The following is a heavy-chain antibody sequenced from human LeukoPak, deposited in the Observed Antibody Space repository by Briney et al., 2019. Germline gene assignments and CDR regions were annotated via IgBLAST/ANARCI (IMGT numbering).Heavy chain of an antibody. J-gene: IGHJ4*02. Sequence: PSETLSLTCAVPGGSSRSGDCFWSWIRQPPGKGLEWIGHIHYSGNTYYNPSLKSRVSISVDTSKNQFSLKLSSVTAADTAVYYCARGPGFNDSSGHYPIWGQGTLVTVSS. CDR1: GGSSRSGDCF. CDR3: ARGPGFNDSSGHYPI. CDR2: IHYSGNT. D-gene: IGHD3-22*01. V-gene: IGHV4-30-4*01.